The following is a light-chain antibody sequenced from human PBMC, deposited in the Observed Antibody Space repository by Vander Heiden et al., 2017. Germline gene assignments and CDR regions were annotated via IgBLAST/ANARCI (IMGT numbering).Light chain of an antibody. CDR2: DAS. J-gene: IGKJ2*01. CDR1: HGICTA. CDR3: KQFNSYPYT. Sequence: AIHLTQSPSSLSASVGDTVTITFPASHGICTALSWYQQKPGKAPKLLINDASSLERGVPSRFSGSGSGTDFTLTISSLKPEDFATYYCKQFNSYPYTFGPGTKLEIK. V-gene: IGKV1-13*02.